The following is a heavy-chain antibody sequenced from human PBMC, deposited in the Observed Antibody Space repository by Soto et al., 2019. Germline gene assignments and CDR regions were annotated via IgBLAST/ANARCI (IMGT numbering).Heavy chain of an antibody. CDR3: ARVALVRGISYYGMDV. J-gene: IGHJ6*02. CDR1: GYTFTSYG. V-gene: IGHV1-18*01. Sequence: ASVKVFCKASGYTFTSYGISWVRQAPGQGLEWMGWISAYNGNTNYTQKLQGRVTMTTDTSTSTAYMELRSLRSDDTAVYYCARVALVRGISYYGMDVWGQGTTVTVSS. D-gene: IGHD3-10*01. CDR2: ISAYNGNT.